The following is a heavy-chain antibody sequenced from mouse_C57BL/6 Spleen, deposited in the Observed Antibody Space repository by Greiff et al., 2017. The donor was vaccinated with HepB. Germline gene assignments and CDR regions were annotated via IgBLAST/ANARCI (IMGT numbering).Heavy chain of an antibody. V-gene: IGHV1-64*01. CDR2: IHPNSGST. D-gene: IGHD1-1*01. CDR1: GYTFTSYW. J-gene: IGHJ3*01. CDR3: AGKGYGSSFGD. Sequence: QVQLQQPGAELVKPGASVKLSCKASGYTFTSYWMHWVKQRPGQGLEWIGMIHPNSGSTNYNEKFKSKATLTVDKSSSTAYMQLSSLTSEDSAVYYCAGKGYGSSFGDWGQGTLVTVSA.